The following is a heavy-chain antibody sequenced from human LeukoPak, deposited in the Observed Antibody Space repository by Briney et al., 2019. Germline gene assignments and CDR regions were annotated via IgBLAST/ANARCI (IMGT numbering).Heavy chain of an antibody. CDR2: ITSSGSTI. Sequence: GGSLRLSCAASGFTFCSYSMNWVRQAPGKGPEWVSYITSSGSTIYYADSVKGRLTISRDNAKNSLYLQMNSLRAEDTAVYYCARRGAVAGTTDYWGQGTLVTVSS. V-gene: IGHV3-48*04. D-gene: IGHD6-19*01. CDR1: GFTFCSYS. J-gene: IGHJ4*02. CDR3: ARRGAVAGTTDY.